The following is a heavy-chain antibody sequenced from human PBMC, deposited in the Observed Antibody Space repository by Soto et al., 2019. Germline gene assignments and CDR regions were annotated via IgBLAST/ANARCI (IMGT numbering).Heavy chain of an antibody. CDR1: GFTFSTYV. Sequence: QVQLVESGGGVVQPGRSLRLSCAASGFTFSTYVMHWVRQAPGKELEWVAVIPYDGTKEYYADSVRGRVTISRDNSKNTLYLKMNSLRAEDTAVYYCAQSRYSTTGHFDYWGQGALVTVSS. CDR2: IPYDGTKE. J-gene: IGHJ4*02. D-gene: IGHD5-12*01. CDR3: AQSRYSTTGHFDY. V-gene: IGHV3-30-3*01.